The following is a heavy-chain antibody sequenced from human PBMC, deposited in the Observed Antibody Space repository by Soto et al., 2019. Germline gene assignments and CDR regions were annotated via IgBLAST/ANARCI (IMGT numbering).Heavy chain of an antibody. CDR1: GFTFSSYS. CDR2: ISSSSSYI. J-gene: IGHJ5*02. V-gene: IGHV3-21*01. CDR3: ARFIAAAGLNWFDP. D-gene: IGHD6-13*01. Sequence: GGSLRLSCAASGFTFSSYSMNWVRQAPGKGLEWVSSISSSSSYIYYADSVKGRFTISRDNAKNSLYLQMNSLRAEDTAVYYCARFIAAAGLNWFDPWGQGTLVTVSS.